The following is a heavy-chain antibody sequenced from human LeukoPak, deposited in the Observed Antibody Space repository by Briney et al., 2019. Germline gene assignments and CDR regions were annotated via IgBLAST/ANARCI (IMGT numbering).Heavy chain of an antibody. D-gene: IGHD5-18*01. V-gene: IGHV6-1*01. CDR2: TYYRSKWYN. Sequence: SQTLSLTCAISGDSVSSNSAAWNWIRQSPSRGLEWLGRTYYRSKWYNDYAVSVKSRITTNPDTSKNQFSLQLNSVTPEDTAVYYCAREVESWNYSYGIFDYWGQGTLVTVSS. CDR3: AREVESWNYSYGIFDY. CDR1: GDSVSSNSAA. J-gene: IGHJ4*02.